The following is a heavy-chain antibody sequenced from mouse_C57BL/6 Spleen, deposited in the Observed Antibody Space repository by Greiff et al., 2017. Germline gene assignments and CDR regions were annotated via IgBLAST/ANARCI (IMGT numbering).Heavy chain of an antibody. J-gene: IGHJ4*01. V-gene: IGHV1-26*01. Sequence: EVQLQQSGPELVKPGASVKISCKASGYTFTDYYMNWVKQSHGKSLEWIGDINPNNGGTSYNQKFKGKATLTVDKSSSTAYMELRSLTSEDSAVYYCARDSIYDGYYDARDYWGQGTSVTVSS. CDR3: ARDSIYDGYYDARDY. D-gene: IGHD2-3*01. CDR2: INPNNGGT. CDR1: GYTFTDYY.